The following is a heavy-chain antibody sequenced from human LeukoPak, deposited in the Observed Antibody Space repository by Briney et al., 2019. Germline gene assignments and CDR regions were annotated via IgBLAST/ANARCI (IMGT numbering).Heavy chain of an antibody. CDR1: GGSISSSSYY. J-gene: IGHJ4*02. V-gene: IGHV4-39*01. D-gene: IGHD3-10*01. CDR3: ARHGYYYGSGSYGFDY. Sequence: PSETLSLTCTVSGGSISSSSYYWGWIRQSPGKGLEWIGSIYYSGSTYYNPSLKSRVTVSVDTSKNQFSLKLSSVTAADTAVYYCARHGYYYGSGSYGFDYWGQGTLVTVSS. CDR2: IYYSGST.